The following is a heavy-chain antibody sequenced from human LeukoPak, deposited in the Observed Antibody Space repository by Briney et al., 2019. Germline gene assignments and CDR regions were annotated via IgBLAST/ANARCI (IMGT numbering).Heavy chain of an antibody. V-gene: IGHV3-21*01. D-gene: IGHD4-17*01. Sequence: GGSLRLSCAASGFTFSSYSMNWVCQAPGKGLEWVSSISSSSSYIYYADSVKGRFTISRDNAKNSLYLQMNSLRAEDTAVYYCARDWRGGYGDPEYYFDYWGQGTLVTVSS. CDR1: GFTFSSYS. CDR3: ARDWRGGYGDPEYYFDY. CDR2: ISSSSSYI. J-gene: IGHJ4*02.